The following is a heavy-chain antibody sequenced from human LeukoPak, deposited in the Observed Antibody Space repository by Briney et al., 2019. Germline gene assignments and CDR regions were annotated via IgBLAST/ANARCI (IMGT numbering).Heavy chain of an antibody. D-gene: IGHD1-26*01. CDR1: GGSVSSGRYY. V-gene: IGHV4-61*01. CDR2: IYSTGIT. CDR3: ASGSYYNYYFDS. J-gene: IGHJ4*02. Sequence: SETLSLTCTVSGGSVSSGRYYWTWIRQPPGKGLEWIGYIYSTGITNYNPSLKSRVTISLDTSKSQFSLKLSSVTAADSVVYYCASGSYYNYYFDSWGQGTLVTVSS.